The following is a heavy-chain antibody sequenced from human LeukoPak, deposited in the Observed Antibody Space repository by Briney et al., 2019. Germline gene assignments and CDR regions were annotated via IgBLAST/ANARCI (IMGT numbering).Heavy chain of an antibody. CDR1: GYTFTSYG. Sequence: ASVKVSCKASGYTFTSYGISWVRRAPGQGLEWMGWISAYNGNTNYAQKLQGRVTMTTDTSTSTAYMELRSLGSDDTAVYYCARNIGYDDAFDIWGQGTMVTVSS. D-gene: IGHD5-12*01. V-gene: IGHV1-18*01. CDR3: ARNIGYDDAFDI. J-gene: IGHJ3*02. CDR2: ISAYNGNT.